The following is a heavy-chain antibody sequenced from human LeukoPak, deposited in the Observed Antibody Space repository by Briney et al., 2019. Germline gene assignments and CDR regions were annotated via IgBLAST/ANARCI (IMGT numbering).Heavy chain of an antibody. D-gene: IGHD5-24*01. CDR1: GFTFSSYG. J-gene: IGHJ4*02. CDR2: ISYDGSNK. CDR3: AKGAEMATISEIDY. V-gene: IGHV3-30*18. Sequence: GGSLRLSCAASGFTFSSYGMHWVRQAPGKGLEWVAVISYDGSNKYYADSVKGRFTISRDNSKNTLYLQMNSLRAEDTAVYYCAKGAEMATISEIDYWSQGTLVTVSS.